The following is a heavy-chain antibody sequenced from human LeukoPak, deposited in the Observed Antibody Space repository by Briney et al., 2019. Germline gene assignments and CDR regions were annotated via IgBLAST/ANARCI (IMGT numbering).Heavy chain of an antibody. Sequence: SETLSLTCTVSGGSISNHIYYWGWISQPPGKGLEWIGSIYYSGSTYYNPSLKSRVTISLDTSKNQFSLKLSSVTAADTAVYYCARVKGGGWYFDYWGQGTLVTVSS. D-gene: IGHD3-16*01. CDR3: ARVKGGGWYFDY. CDR1: GGSISNHIYY. CDR2: IYYSGST. J-gene: IGHJ4*02. V-gene: IGHV4-39*07.